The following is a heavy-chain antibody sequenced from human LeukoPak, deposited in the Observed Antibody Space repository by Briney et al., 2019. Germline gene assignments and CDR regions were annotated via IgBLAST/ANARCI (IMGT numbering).Heavy chain of an antibody. D-gene: IGHD3-22*01. V-gene: IGHV1-46*01. CDR1: GYTFTSHF. CDR2: INPRGGST. J-gene: IGHJ3*02. Sequence: GASVKVSCKASGYTFTSHFMHWVRQAPGQGLEWMGLINPRGGSTSYTQKFQGRVTMTRDTSTSTVYMELSSLRSEDTAVYYCARVKSYYHDNSDKDAFDIWGQGTMVTVSS. CDR3: ARVKSYYHDNSDKDAFDI.